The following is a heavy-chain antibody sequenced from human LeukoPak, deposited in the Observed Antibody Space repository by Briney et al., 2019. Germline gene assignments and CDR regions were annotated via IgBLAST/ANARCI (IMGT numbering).Heavy chain of an antibody. CDR1: EFTFSSYV. J-gene: IGHJ4*02. V-gene: IGHV3-23*01. CDR3: AKDSPKGGSSWRGYFDY. CDR2: ISGSGTST. D-gene: IGHD6-13*01. Sequence: GGSLRLSCVASEFTFSSYVMNWVRQAPGKGLEWVSAISGSGTSTHYAGSVKGRFTISRDNSKNTLYLQMNSLRVEDTAVYYCAKDSPKGGSSWRGYFDYWGQGTLVTVPS.